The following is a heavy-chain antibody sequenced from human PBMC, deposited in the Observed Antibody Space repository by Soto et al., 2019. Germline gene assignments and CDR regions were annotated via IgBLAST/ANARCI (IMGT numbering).Heavy chain of an antibody. CDR3: ARGGYGDYGQHAWFDP. CDR2: IWYDGSNK. J-gene: IGHJ5*02. CDR1: GFTFSSYG. Sequence: GGSLRLSCAASGFTFSSYGMHWVRQAPGKGLEWVAVIWYDGSNKYYADSVKSRFTISRDNSKNTLYLQMNSLRAEDTAVYYCARGGYGDYGQHAWFDPWGQGTLVTVSS. V-gene: IGHV3-33*01. D-gene: IGHD4-17*01.